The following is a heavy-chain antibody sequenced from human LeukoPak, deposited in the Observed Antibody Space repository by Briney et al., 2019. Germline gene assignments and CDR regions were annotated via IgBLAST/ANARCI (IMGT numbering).Heavy chain of an antibody. CDR3: AKFRTSEVY. D-gene: IGHD3/OR15-3a*01. CDR1: GFNFRGYW. Sequence: GGSLRLSCLASGFNFRGYWMSWVRQAPGKGLEWVAYIRHDGGDIYYADSVKGRFTISRDNAKNSLFLQMNSLRAEDTAVYYCAKFRTSEVYWGQGTLVTVSS. CDR2: IRHDGGDI. J-gene: IGHJ4*02. V-gene: IGHV3-7*03.